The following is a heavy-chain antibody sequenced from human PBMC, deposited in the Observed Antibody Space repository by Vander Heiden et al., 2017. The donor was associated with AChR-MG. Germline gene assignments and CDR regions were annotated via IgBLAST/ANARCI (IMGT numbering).Heavy chain of an antibody. D-gene: IGHD5-18*01. V-gene: IGHV4-34*01. CDR1: GGSFSGYY. CDR2: INHSGST. CDR3: ARGHGYSYGS. J-gene: IGHJ4*02. Sequence: QVQLQQWGAGLLKPSETLSLTCAVYGGSFSGYYWSWIRQPPGKGLEWIGEINHSGSTNYNPSLKSRVTISVDTSKNQFSLKLSSVTAADTAVYYCARGHGYSYGSWGQGTLVTVSS.